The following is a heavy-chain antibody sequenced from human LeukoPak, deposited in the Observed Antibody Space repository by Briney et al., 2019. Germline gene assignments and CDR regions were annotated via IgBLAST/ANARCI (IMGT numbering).Heavy chain of an antibody. V-gene: IGHV4-4*07. Sequence: SETLSLTCTVSGGSISNYYWSWIRQPAGKGLEWIGRISTSGTTNYNPSLKSRGTMSVDTSKNQFSLKLSSVTAADTAVYYCARGLPWLGSWFDPWGQGTLVTVSS. D-gene: IGHD5-18*01. CDR2: ISTSGTT. CDR1: GGSISNYY. CDR3: ARGLPWLGSWFDP. J-gene: IGHJ5*02.